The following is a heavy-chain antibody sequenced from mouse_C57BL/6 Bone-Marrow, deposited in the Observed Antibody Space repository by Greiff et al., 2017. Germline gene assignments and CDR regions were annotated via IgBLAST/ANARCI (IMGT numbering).Heavy chain of an antibody. CDR1: GYTFTSYW. CDR3: ARRYYGSWYFDV. CDR2: IDPSDSET. V-gene: IGHV1-52*01. Sequence: VQLQQSGAELVRPGSSVKLSCKASGYTFTSYWMHWVKQRPIQGLEWIGNIDPSDSETHYNQKFKDKATLTVDKSSSTAYMQLSSLTSEDSAVYYCARRYYGSWYFDVWGTATTVTVSS. D-gene: IGHD1-1*01. J-gene: IGHJ1*03.